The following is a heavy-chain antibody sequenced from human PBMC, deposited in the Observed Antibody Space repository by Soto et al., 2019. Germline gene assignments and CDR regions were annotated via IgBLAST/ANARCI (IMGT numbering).Heavy chain of an antibody. CDR1: GFTFSSYS. CDR3: ARDVDYSNYDLY. D-gene: IGHD4-4*01. V-gene: IGHV3-48*01. CDR2: ISSSSSTI. J-gene: IGHJ4*02. Sequence: GGSLRLSCAASGFTFSSYSMNWVRQAPGKGLEWVSCISSSSSTIYYADSVKGRFTISRDNSKNTLYLQMNSLRAEDTAVYYCARDVDYSNYDLYWGQGTLVTVSS.